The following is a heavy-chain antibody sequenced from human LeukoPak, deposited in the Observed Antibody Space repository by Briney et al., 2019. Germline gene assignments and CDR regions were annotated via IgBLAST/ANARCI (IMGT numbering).Heavy chain of an antibody. J-gene: IGHJ3*02. Sequence: SGPTLVKPTHTLTLTCTLSGFSLSTSGVGVAWIRQPPGKALECLALIYWNDDKRYSPSLKSRLTITKDTSKNQVVLTMTNMDPVDTATYYCAHREKGAFDIWGQGTMVSVSS. CDR1: GFSLSTSGVG. CDR3: AHREKGAFDI. CDR2: IYWNDDK. V-gene: IGHV2-5*01.